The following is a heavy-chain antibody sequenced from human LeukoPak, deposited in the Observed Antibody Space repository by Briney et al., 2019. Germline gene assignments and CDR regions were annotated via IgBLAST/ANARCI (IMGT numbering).Heavy chain of an antibody. Sequence: GGSLRLSRVASGFTFSDYYMSWIRQAPGKGLEWVSYISSSGSTIYYADSVKGRFTISRDNAKNSLYLQMNSLRAEDTAVYYCARDRRVVVAASHAFDIWGQGTMVTVSS. V-gene: IGHV3-11*04. CDR3: ARDRRVVVAASHAFDI. D-gene: IGHD2-15*01. CDR1: GFTFSDYY. CDR2: ISSSGSTI. J-gene: IGHJ3*02.